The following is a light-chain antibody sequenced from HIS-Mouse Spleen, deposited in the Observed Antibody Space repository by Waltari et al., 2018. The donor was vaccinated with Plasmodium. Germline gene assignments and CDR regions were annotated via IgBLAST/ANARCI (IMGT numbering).Light chain of an antibody. V-gene: IGKV3-15*01. J-gene: IGKJ3*01. CDR2: GAS. CDR1: QSVSSN. Sequence: EIVMTQSPATLSVSPGERATLSGRDSQSVSSNLAGDQQKPGQAPRLLIYGASTRATGIPARFSGSGSGTEFTLTISSLQSEDFAVYYCQQYNNWSFTFGPGTKVDIK. CDR3: QQYNNWSFT.